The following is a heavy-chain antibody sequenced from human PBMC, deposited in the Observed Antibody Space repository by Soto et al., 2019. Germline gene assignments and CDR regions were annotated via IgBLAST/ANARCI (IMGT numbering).Heavy chain of an antibody. D-gene: IGHD2-15*01. Sequence: QVQLVQSGAEVKKPGSSVKVSCKASGGTFSSYAISWVRQAPGQGLEWMGGIIPIFGTANYAQKFQGRVTITAYEPTSTAYMELSSLRSEDTAVYYCARYRPALLLPYYGMDVWGQGTTVTVSS. J-gene: IGHJ6*02. CDR2: IIPIFGTA. CDR1: GGTFSSYA. CDR3: ARYRPALLLPYYGMDV. V-gene: IGHV1-69*01.